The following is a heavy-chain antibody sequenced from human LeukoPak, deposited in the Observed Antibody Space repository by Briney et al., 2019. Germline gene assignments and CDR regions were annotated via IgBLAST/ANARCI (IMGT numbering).Heavy chain of an antibody. CDR1: GFTFSSYG. CDR2: ISYDGSNK. D-gene: IGHD6-13*01. CDR3: VGIAAAGTAFDI. J-gene: IGHJ3*02. V-gene: IGHV3-30*03. Sequence: GGSLRLSCAASGFTFSSYGMHWVRQAPGKGLEWVAVISYDGSNKYYADSVKGRFTISRDNSKNTLYLQMNSLRAEDTAVYYCVGIAAAGTAFDIWGQGTMVTVSS.